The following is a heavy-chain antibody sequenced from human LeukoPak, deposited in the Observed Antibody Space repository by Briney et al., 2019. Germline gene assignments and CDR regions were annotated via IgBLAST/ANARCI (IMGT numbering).Heavy chain of an antibody. D-gene: IGHD3-22*01. CDR2: INSDGSST. J-gene: IGHJ4*02. Sequence: GGSLRLSCAASGFTFSSYWMHWVRQAPGKGLVWVSRINSDGSSTSYADSVKGRFTISRDNAKNTLYLQMNSLRAEDTAVYYRAREEYYYDSSGYYPGFGYWGQGTLVTVSS. V-gene: IGHV3-74*01. CDR1: GFTFSSYW. CDR3: AREEYYYDSSGYYPGFGY.